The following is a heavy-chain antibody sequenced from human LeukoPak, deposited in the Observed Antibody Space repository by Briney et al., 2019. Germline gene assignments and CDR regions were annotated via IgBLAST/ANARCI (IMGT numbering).Heavy chain of an antibody. Sequence: GASVKVSCKASGFTFTSSAVQWVRQARGQRLEWIGWIVVGSGNTNYAQKFQERVTITRNTSISTAYMELSSLRSEDTAVYYCARCPPYSSSSECAFDIWGQGTMVTVSS. CDR3: ARCPPYSSSSECAFDI. CDR2: IVVGSGNT. CDR1: GFTFTSSA. D-gene: IGHD6-6*01. V-gene: IGHV1-58*01. J-gene: IGHJ3*02.